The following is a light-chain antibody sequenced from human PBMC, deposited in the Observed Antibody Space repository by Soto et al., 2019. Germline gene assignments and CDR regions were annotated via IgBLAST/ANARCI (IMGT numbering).Light chain of an antibody. CDR3: QHYNSYEYT. J-gene: IGKJ2*01. CDR1: QSISSW. V-gene: IGKV1-5*03. CDR2: KAS. Sequence: DIQMTQSPSTLSASVGDRVTITCRASQSISSWLAWYQQKPGKAPKLLIYKASSLDSGVPSRFSGSGSGTDFTLTISRLQADDFATYYWQHYNSYEYTFGQGTKLEIK.